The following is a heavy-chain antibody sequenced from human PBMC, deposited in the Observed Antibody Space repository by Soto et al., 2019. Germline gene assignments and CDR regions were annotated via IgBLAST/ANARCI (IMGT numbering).Heavy chain of an antibody. Sequence: DVQLVESGGGLVQPGESLRLSCAASGFTFNTYWMHWVRQAPGKGPVWVSRISGDGSQTRYADSVQGRFTISRDNAKNTLYLQMNSPRVEDTAVYYCARGYFYDNAGPYFYYWGQGTLVTVSS. V-gene: IGHV3-74*01. CDR2: ISGDGSQT. CDR3: ARGYFYDNAGPYFYY. CDR1: GFTFNTYW. D-gene: IGHD3-22*01. J-gene: IGHJ4*02.